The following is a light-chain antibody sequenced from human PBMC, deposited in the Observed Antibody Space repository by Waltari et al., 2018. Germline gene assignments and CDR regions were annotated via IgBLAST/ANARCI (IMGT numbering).Light chain of an antibody. CDR2: GAS. CDR1: QSVSRS. V-gene: IGKV3-20*01. Sequence: EIVLTQSPGTLSLSPGERATLSCRASQSVSRSLAWYQQKPGQAPRLLIYGASNRAAGIPDRFSGSGCGTDFSLTISRLEPEDFAVYYCQHYVRLPATFGQGTKVEIK. CDR3: QHYVRLPAT. J-gene: IGKJ1*01.